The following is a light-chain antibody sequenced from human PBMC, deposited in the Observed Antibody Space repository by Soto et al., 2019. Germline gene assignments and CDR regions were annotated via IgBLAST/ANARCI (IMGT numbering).Light chain of an antibody. CDR3: SSYTSSRTRV. J-gene: IGLJ1*01. Sequence: QSALTQPASVSGSPGQSITISCTGTSSDVGGYNYVSWYQQHPGKAPKLMIYDVSNRPSGVSNRFSGSKSGNTASLTISGLQAEDGADYYCSSYTSSRTRVFGTGTKLTVL. CDR1: SSDVGGYNY. V-gene: IGLV2-14*01. CDR2: DVS.